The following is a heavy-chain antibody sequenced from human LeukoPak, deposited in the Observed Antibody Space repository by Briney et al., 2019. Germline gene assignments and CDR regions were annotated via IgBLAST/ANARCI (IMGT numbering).Heavy chain of an antibody. CDR3: AKDTRPQSSGYSHFDY. CDR2: IKEDGNEN. J-gene: IGHJ4*02. Sequence: GGSLGLSCAASGFTFSTYCMSWVRQAPGKGLEWVANIKEDGNENYYVDSVKGRFTISRDNAKNSLYLQMISLRAEDMALYYCAKDTRPQSSGYSHFDYWGQGTLVTVSS. D-gene: IGHD3-22*01. CDR1: GFTFSTYC. V-gene: IGHV3-7*03.